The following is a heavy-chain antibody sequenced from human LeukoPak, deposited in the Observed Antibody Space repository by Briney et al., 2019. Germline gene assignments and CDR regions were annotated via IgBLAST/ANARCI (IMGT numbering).Heavy chain of an antibody. CDR3: VKGYCSSISCFGDC. D-gene: IGHD2-2*01. CDR2: IYSGGST. Sequence: GGSLRLSCAASGFTVSSNYMNWVRQTPGKGLEWVSVIYSGGSTYYADSVKGRFTISRDNSKNTLYLQMSSLRAEDTAVYYCVKGYCSSISCFGDCWGQGTLVTFSS. V-gene: IGHV3-53*05. CDR1: GFTVSSNY. J-gene: IGHJ4*02.